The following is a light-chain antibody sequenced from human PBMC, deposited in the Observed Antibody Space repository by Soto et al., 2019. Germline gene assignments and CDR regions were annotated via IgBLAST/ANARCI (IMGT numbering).Light chain of an antibody. CDR1: QSISSY. V-gene: IGKV1-39*01. J-gene: IGKJ3*01. Sequence: DIQMTQSPSSLSASVGDRVTITCRASQSISSYLNWYQQKPGKAPKLLIYAASSLQSGVPSRFSGSGSGTDFTLTISSLQPEDFATYYCQQSYSTPITFCPGTKVDIK. CDR2: AAS. CDR3: QQSYSTPIT.